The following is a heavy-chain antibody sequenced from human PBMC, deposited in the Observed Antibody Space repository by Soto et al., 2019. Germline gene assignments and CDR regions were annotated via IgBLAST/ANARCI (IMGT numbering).Heavy chain of an antibody. V-gene: IGHV4-39*01. Sequence: AETLSLTCTVSGGSIISSSYYLCCIRQPPWNGLEWIGSIYYSGSTYYNPSLKSRVTISVDTSKNQFSLKLSSVTAADTAVYYCARLFYEDFWSGSPPDYWGQGTLVTVSS. J-gene: IGHJ4*02. CDR2: IYYSGST. CDR3: ARLFYEDFWSGSPPDY. D-gene: IGHD3-3*01. CDR1: GGSIISSSYY.